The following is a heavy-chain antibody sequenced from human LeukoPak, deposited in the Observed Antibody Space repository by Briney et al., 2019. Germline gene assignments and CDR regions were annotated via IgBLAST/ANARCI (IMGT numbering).Heavy chain of an antibody. D-gene: IGHD5-12*01. J-gene: IGHJ4*02. CDR2: IYYSGST. CDR1: GGSIRSYY. V-gene: IGHV4-59*01. Sequence: SGTLSLTCTVSGGSIRSYYWSWIRQPPGKGLEWIGYIYYSGSTYYDPSLKSRVTISVDTSKSQFSLKLTSVTAADTAVYYCATDQRGYSAYDFDYWGQGTLVTVSS. CDR3: ATDQRGYSAYDFDY.